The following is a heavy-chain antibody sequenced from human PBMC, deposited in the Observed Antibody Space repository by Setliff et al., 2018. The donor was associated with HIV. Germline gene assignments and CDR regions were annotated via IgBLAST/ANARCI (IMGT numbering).Heavy chain of an antibody. Sequence: PGESLKISCKASELNSPNDWIAWVRQMSGNGLEWMGIIYPGDSETRYSPSFQGQVTISVDKSTSTAYLQWSSLKASDSAIYYCARARMVRKIYFFDYWGQGTTVTVSS. CDR1: ELNSPNDW. J-gene: IGHJ4*02. V-gene: IGHV5-51*01. CDR2: IYPGDSET. CDR3: ARARMVRKIYFFDY. D-gene: IGHD3-10*01.